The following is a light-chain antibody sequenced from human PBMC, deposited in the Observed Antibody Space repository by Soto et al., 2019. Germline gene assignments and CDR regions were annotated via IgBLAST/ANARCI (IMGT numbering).Light chain of an antibody. CDR1: QGISNY. CDR2: AAS. Sequence: DVHMTQSPSSLSASVGERVTITCRANQGISNYLAWYQQKPGKVPELLIYAASTLQSGVPSRFSGSRSGTDFTLTINSLQPEDVATYYCQNYDRASYTFGPGTKVDIK. CDR3: QNYDRASYT. V-gene: IGKV1-27*01. J-gene: IGKJ3*01.